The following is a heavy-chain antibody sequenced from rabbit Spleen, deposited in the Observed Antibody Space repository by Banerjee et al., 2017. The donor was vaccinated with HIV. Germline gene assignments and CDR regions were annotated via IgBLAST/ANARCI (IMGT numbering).Heavy chain of an antibody. CDR3: ARDLASVVGWNFNL. J-gene: IGHJ4*01. CDR1: GVSFSSSSY. CDR2: INAITGKA. V-gene: IGHV1S40*01. D-gene: IGHD3-1*01. Sequence: QSLEESGGDLVKPGASLTLTCTASGVSFSSSSYMCWVRQAPGKGLEWIACINAITGKAVYASWAKGRYTLSKTSSTTVTLQMTSLTAADTATYFCARDLASVVGWNFNLWGPGTLVTVS.